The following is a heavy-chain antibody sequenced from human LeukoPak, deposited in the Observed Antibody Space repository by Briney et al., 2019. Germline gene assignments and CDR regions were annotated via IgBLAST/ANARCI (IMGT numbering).Heavy chain of an antibody. J-gene: IGHJ4*02. CDR1: GGSITQTNY. V-gene: IGHV4-4*02. CDR3: ARDEVWGSFRYVDY. CDR2: VNLQGST. D-gene: IGHD3-16*02. Sequence: SETLSLTCDVSGGSITQTNYWTWVRQPPGKGLEWIGEVNLQGSTNYNPSLMGRVAISVDTSENHVSLQLTSVTAADTAVYYCARDEVWGSFRYVDYWGQGTLVTVSS.